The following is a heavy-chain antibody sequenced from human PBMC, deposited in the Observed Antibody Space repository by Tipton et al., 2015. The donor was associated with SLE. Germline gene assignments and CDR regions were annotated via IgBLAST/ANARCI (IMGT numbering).Heavy chain of an antibody. V-gene: IGHV3-7*03. D-gene: IGHD3-10*01. Sequence: SLRLSCAASGFTFDNSWMTWVRQAPGKGLEWVANIKPDGGETYFVDSVKGRFTISRDNAKSPLYLEMNSLRVEDTALYYCAKDQKSVTMIQGGGMDVWGQGTTVTVSS. CDR1: GFTFDNSW. CDR2: IKPDGGET. CDR3: AKDQKSVTMIQGGGMDV. J-gene: IGHJ6*02.